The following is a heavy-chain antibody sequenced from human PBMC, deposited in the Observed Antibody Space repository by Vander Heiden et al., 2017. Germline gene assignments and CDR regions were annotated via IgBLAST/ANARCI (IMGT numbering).Heavy chain of an antibody. CDR1: GFTFSRYG. J-gene: IGHJ3*02. CDR2: ISDDGSNK. V-gene: IGHV3-30*18. Sequence: QVQLVESGGGVVQPGRSLRLSCAASGFTFSRYGMHWVRQAQGKGREWVAVISDDGSNKYYADSVKGRFTIARDNSKNTLYLQMNSLRAEDTAVYYCAKNLNQLLVAFDIWGQGTMVTVSS. D-gene: IGHD2-2*01. CDR3: AKNLNQLLVAFDI.